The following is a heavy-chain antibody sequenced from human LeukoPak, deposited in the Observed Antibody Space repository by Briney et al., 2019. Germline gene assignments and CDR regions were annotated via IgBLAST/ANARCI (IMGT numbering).Heavy chain of an antibody. V-gene: IGHV3-23*01. CDR3: AKSRNFDWLPSDY. CDR2: ISGSGGST. Sequence: KPGGSLRLSCAASGFTFSSYAMSWVRQAPGKGLEWVSGISGSGGSTYYADSVKGRFTISRDNSKNTLYLQMNSLRAEDTALYYCAKSRNFDWLPSDYWGRGTLVTVSS. CDR1: GFTFSSYA. J-gene: IGHJ4*02. D-gene: IGHD3-9*01.